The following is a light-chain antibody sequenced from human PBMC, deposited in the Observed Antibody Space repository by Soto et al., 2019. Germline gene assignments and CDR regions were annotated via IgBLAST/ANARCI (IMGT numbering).Light chain of an antibody. CDR3: QVWDSSKWV. CDR1: KIGSRS. J-gene: IGLJ3*02. Sequence: SYELTQPPSVSVAPGQTATITCGGSKIGSRSVHWYQLKPGQAPVLVVYDDSGRPSGIPERFSGSNSGNTATLTVSGVEAGDEADYYCQVWDSSKWVFGGGTKVTVL. V-gene: IGLV3-21*02. CDR2: DDS.